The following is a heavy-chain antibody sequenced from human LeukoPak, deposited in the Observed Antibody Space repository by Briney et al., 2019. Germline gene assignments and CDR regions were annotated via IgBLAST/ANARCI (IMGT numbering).Heavy chain of an antibody. Sequence: GGSLRLSCAASGFTFSSYGMHWVRQAPGKGLEWVAVISYDGSNKYYADSVKDRFTISRDNSKNTLYLQMNSLRAEDTAVYYCARASGSSYYFDYWGQGTLVTVPS. CDR3: ARASGSSYYFDY. V-gene: IGHV3-30*03. CDR1: GFTFSSYG. CDR2: ISYDGSNK. D-gene: IGHD6-6*01. J-gene: IGHJ4*02.